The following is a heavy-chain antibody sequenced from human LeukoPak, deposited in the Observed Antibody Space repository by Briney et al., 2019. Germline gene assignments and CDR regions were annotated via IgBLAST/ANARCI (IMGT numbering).Heavy chain of an antibody. V-gene: IGHV1-8*03. D-gene: IGHD6-13*01. CDR2: INPNSGNT. CDR1: GYTFTGYY. Sequence: GASVKVSCKASGYTFTGYYMHWVRQAPGQGLEWMGWINPNSGNTGYAQKFQGRVTITRNTSISTAYMELSSLRSEDTAVYYCARGYSSSWYQGYFQHWGQGTLVTVSS. J-gene: IGHJ1*01. CDR3: ARGYSSSWYQGYFQH.